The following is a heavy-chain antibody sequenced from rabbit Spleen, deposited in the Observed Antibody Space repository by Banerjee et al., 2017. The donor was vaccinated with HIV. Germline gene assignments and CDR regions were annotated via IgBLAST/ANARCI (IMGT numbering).Heavy chain of an antibody. D-gene: IGHD1-1*01. Sequence: ELVESGGGLVQPGESLKLSCKVSGIDFTSYGISWVRQAPGKGPEWIAYIYGDGSGSTAYASWAKGRFTISKIASTTVTLQMTSLTAADTATYFCARDLVAVIGWNFNLWGQGTLVTVS. CDR2: IYGDGSGST. V-gene: IGHV1S45*01. CDR1: GIDFTSYG. CDR3: ARDLVAVIGWNFNL. J-gene: IGHJ4*01.